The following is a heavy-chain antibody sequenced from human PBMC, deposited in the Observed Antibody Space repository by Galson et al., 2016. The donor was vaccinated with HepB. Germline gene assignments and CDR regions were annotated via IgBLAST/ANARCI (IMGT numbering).Heavy chain of an antibody. CDR1: GFTFSTSA. CDR2: ISYSGGDT. D-gene: IGHD5-12*01. CDR3: AREPSIGVGTTYGLDV. J-gene: IGHJ6*02. Sequence: SLRLSCAASGFTFSTSAMSWVRQAPGKGLEWVSAISYSGGDTYNAESVKGRFTISSDNSKNTLYLQMNSLRADDTAVYYCAREPSIGVGTTYGLDVWGQGTTVTVSS. V-gene: IGHV3-23*01.